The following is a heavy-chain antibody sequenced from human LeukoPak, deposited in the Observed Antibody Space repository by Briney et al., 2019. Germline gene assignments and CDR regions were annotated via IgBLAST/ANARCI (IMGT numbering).Heavy chain of an antibody. CDR3: AKAPYYYGSREYWFDP. D-gene: IGHD3-10*01. V-gene: IGHV3-23*01. CDR1: GFTFSSYA. J-gene: IGHJ5*02. Sequence: PGGSLRLSCAASGFTFSSYAMSWVRQAPGKGLEWVSAISGSGGSTYYADSVKGRFTVSRDNSKNTVYLQMNSLRAEDTAVYYCAKAPYYYGSREYWFDPWGQGTLVTVSS. CDR2: ISGSGGST.